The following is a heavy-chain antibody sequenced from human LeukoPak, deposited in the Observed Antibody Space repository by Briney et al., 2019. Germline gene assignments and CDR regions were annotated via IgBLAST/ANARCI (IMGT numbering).Heavy chain of an antibody. CDR2: FDPEEGET. CDR1: GYPLSELS. D-gene: IGHD6-19*01. V-gene: IGHV1-24*01. J-gene: IGHJ6*03. CDR3: AIVAGSGYYYNYMNV. Sequence: GASVTVSCKVSGYPLSELSMHWVRQAPGKGLEWLGGFDPEEGETIYAQNFQDRVTMTEDTSIDTAYMVMSSLRSEDTAVYYCAIVAGSGYYYNYMNVWGKGTTVTVSS.